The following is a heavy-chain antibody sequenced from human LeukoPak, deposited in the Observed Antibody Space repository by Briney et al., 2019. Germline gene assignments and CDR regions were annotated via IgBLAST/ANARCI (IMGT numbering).Heavy chain of an antibody. J-gene: IGHJ4*02. CDR2: IYSGAGT. Sequence: PGGSLRLSCVASGFTFSSYAMSWVRQAPGKGLEWVSVIYSGAGTYSADSVRGRFTISRDNSQNTLYLQMNSLRVEDTAVYYCATQYDSSGYSTYWGQGALVTVSS. CDR3: ATQYDSSGYSTY. V-gene: IGHV3-53*01. CDR1: GFTFSSYA. D-gene: IGHD3-22*01.